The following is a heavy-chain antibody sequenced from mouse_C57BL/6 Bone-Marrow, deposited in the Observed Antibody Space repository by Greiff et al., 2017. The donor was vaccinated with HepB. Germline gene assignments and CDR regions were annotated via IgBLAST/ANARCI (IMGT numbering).Heavy chain of an antibody. CDR3: ARGGWAMDY. J-gene: IGHJ4*01. CDR2: ISDGGSYT. CDR1: GFTFSSYA. V-gene: IGHV5-4*01. Sequence: EVQLVESGGGLVKPGGSLKLSCAASGFTFSSYAMSWVRQTPEKRLEWVATISDGGSYTYYPDNVKGRFTISRDNAKNNLYLQMSHLQSEDTAMYYCARGGWAMDYWGQGTSVTVSS. D-gene: IGHD2-3*01.